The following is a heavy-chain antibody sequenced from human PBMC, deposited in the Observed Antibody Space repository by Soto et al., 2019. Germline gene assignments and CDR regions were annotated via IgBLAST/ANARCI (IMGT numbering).Heavy chain of an antibody. D-gene: IGHD3-10*01. V-gene: IGHV3-30*18. Sequence: VGSLRLSCAASGFTFSSYGVHWVRQAPGKGLEWVAVISYDGSNKYYADSVKGRFTISRDNSKNTLYLQMNSLRAEDTAVYYCAKGTQPPSTLWFGELDYWGQGTLVTVSS. CDR3: AKGTQPPSTLWFGELDY. CDR2: ISYDGSNK. CDR1: GFTFSSYG. J-gene: IGHJ4*02.